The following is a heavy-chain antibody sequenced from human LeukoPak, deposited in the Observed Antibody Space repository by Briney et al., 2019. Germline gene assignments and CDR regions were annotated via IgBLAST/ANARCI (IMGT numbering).Heavy chain of an antibody. D-gene: IGHD7-27*01. J-gene: IGHJ3*01. V-gene: IGHV3-21*01. CDR1: GFTFSGHT. CDR3: ARELPGEAFDV. CDR2: IGGSSSSI. Sequence: GGSLRLSCAASGFTFSGHTTNWVRQAPGKGLEWVSSIGGSSSSIYYADSVKGRFTISRDNAKNSLYLQMNSLRAEDTAIYYCARELPGEAFDVWGQGTMVTVSS.